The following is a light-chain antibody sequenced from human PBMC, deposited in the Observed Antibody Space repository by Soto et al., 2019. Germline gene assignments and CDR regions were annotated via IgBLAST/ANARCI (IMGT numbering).Light chain of an antibody. CDR3: NSYNSTSTLV. CDR2: EVS. CDR1: SSDIGVYNY. V-gene: IGLV2-14*01. Sequence: QSALTQPASVSGSPGQSITISCNGTSSDIGVYNYVSWYQHHPGTAPKLMIYEVSNRPSGVSNRCSGSKSGNTASLTISGLQAEDEADYYCNSYNSTSTLVFGGGTKLTVL. J-gene: IGLJ2*01.